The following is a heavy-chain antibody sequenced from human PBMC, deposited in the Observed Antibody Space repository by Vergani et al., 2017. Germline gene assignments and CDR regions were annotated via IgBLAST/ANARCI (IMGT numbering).Heavy chain of an antibody. V-gene: IGHV3-48*03. CDR2: ISSSGSTI. CDR3: ARGEGFGDLGDY. Sequence: EVQLVESGGGLVQPGGSLRLSCAASGFTFSSYEMNWVRQAPGKGLEWVSYISSSGSTIYYADSVKGRFTISRDNAKNSLYLQMNILRAEDTAVYYCARGEGFGDLGDYWGQGTLVTVSS. CDR1: GFTFSSYE. J-gene: IGHJ4*02. D-gene: IGHD3-10*01.